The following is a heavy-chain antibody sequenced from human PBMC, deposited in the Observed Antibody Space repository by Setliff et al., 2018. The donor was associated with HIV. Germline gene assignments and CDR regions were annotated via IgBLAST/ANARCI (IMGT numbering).Heavy chain of an antibody. CDR1: GGTFSRFA. V-gene: IGHV1-69*13. CDR3: ARQKDWMVVITGDLDS. Sequence: SVKVSCKASGGTFSRFAINWVRQAPGQGLEWMGGIILIFGTANYAQKFQGRVTITADESTSTAYMELSSLKSEDTAVYYCARQKDWMVVITGDLDSWGQGTLVTVSS. D-gene: IGHD2-21*01. CDR2: IILIFGTA. J-gene: IGHJ4*02.